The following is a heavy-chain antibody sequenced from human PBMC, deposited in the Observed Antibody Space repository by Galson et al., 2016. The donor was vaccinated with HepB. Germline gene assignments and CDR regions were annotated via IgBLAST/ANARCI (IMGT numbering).Heavy chain of an antibody. J-gene: IGHJ4*02. Sequence: SVKVSCKVSGYTVTDLSMHWVRQAPGKGLEWMGGFDSEDGEKIYAQKFQSRVTMTEDTSTDTAYMELSSLRSEDTAVSYCAAGGAAMVFDYWGQGTLVTVSS. V-gene: IGHV1-24*01. D-gene: IGHD5-18*01. CDR3: AAGGAAMVFDY. CDR2: FDSEDGEK. CDR1: GYTVTDLS.